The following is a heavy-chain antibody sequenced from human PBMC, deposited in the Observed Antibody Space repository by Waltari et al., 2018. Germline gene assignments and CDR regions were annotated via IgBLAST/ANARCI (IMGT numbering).Heavy chain of an antibody. V-gene: IGHV4-59*01. J-gene: IGHJ5*02. D-gene: IGHD2-15*01. CDR2: IYYSGST. Sequence: QVQLQESGPGLVKPSETLSLTCTVSGGSISSYYWSWIRQPPGKGLEWIGYIYYSGSTIYNPSLKSRVTISVDTSKNQFSLKLSSVTAADTAVYYCARAQDCSGGSCWGSWFDPWGQGTLVTVSS. CDR3: ARAQDCSGGSCWGSWFDP. CDR1: GGSISSYY.